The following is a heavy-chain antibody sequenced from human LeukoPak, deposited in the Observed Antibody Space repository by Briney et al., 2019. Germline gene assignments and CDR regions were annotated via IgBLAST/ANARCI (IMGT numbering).Heavy chain of an antibody. CDR2: IYYSGST. Sequence: SETLSLTCTVSGGSISSGGYYWSWIRQHPAKGLEWMRYIYYSGSTYYNPSLTSRVTISVDTSKNQFSLKLSSVTAADTAVYYCARGRATVTTALDYWGEGTLVTVSS. CDR3: ARGRATVTTALDY. V-gene: IGHV4-31*03. J-gene: IGHJ4*02. CDR1: GGSISSGGYY. D-gene: IGHD4-17*01.